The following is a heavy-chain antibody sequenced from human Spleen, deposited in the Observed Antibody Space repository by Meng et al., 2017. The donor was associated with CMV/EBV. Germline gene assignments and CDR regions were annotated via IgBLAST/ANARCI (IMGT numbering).Heavy chain of an antibody. D-gene: IGHD5-12*01. CDR2: IYYSGST. V-gene: IGHV4-61*01. Sequence: CTVSGGSVSSGSNYWSWIRQPPGKGLEWIGYIYYSGSTNYNPSLKSRVTISLDTSKNQFSLKLSSVTAADTAVYYCARGPMGVATITWGQGTLVTVSS. CDR1: GGSVSSGSNY. CDR3: ARGPMGVATIT. J-gene: IGHJ5*02.